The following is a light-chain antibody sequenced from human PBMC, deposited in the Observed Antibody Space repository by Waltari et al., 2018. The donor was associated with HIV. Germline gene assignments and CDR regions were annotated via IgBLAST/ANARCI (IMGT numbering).Light chain of an antibody. J-gene: IGLJ2*01. V-gene: IGLV7-46*01. CDR3: LLSFAGARPVV. CDR1: SGPVTSGHH. CDR2: DTF. Sequence: QAVVTQEPSLTVSPGGTVTLTCGSSSGPVTSGHHPYWFQQKSGQAPRTLIYDTFNKHPCTPARFSGSLLGGRAALTLSGAQPEDEAEYFCLLSFAGARPVVFGGGTNLTVL.